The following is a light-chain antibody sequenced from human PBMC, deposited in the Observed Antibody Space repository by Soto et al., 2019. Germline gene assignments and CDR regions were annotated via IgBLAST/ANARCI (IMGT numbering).Light chain of an antibody. V-gene: IGLV2-11*01. J-gene: IGLJ1*01. CDR1: SSDVGGYNY. CDR2: DVS. Sequence: QSALTQPRSVSGSPGQSVTISCTGTSSDVGGYNYVSWYQQHPGKAPKLMIYDVSKRPSGVPDRFSGSKSGNTPSLTISGLQAEDEGDYYCRSYAGSYAWVFGTGTKVTVL. CDR3: RSYAGSYAWV.